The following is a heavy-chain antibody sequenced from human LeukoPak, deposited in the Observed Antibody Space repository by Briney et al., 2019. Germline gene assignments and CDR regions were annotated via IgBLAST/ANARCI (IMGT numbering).Heavy chain of an antibody. CDR3: AREEYFQDSNGYSYYFHS. V-gene: IGHV4-4*07. CDR1: GGSIGWDY. D-gene: IGHD3-22*01. J-gene: IGHJ4*02. CDR2: SYKSGST. Sequence: SETLSLTCTVSGGSIGWDYWSWILQSAGKGLEWFVRSYKSGSTNYNPCFRSRVTMSVATSKNQFSLNVTSVTAADTAVYYCAREEYFQDSNGYSYYFHSWGQGSLVTVSS.